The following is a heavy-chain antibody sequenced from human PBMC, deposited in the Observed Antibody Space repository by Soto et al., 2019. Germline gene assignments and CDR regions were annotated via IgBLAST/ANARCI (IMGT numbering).Heavy chain of an antibody. CDR1: GFTLSNYW. V-gene: IGHV3-74*01. Sequence: PGGSLRLSCAASGFTLSNYWVHWVRQTPGEGPVWVSRINSDGSSTSYADSVKGRFTISRDNAKNTLYLQMNSLRSEDTAVYYCARADVNYYDSSGYKYWGQGTLVTVS. D-gene: IGHD3-22*01. J-gene: IGHJ4*02. CDR2: INSDGSST. CDR3: ARADVNYYDSSGYKY.